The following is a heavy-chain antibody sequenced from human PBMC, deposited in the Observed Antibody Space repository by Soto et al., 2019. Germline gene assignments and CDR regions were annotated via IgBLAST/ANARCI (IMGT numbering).Heavy chain of an antibody. Sequence: GGSLRLSCAASGFTFSSYWMSWVRQAPGKGLEWVANIKSDANAIFYVDSVRGRFTISRDNAKNSLYLQMNSLTAEDTAVYYCVTSSTSRGGSDYWGQGTLVTVSS. V-gene: IGHV3-7*02. CDR2: IKSDANAI. CDR1: GFTFSSYW. CDR3: VTSSTSRGGSDY. D-gene: IGHD2-2*01. J-gene: IGHJ4*02.